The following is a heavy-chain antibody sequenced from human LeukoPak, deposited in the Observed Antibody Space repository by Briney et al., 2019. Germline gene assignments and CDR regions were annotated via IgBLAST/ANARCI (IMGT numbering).Heavy chain of an antibody. J-gene: IGHJ4*02. Sequence: ETLSLTCAVSGGSISSSNWWSWVRQPPGKGLEWVSYFSTRSNTISYADSVKGRFAISRDNAKNSLYLQMNSLRDEDTAVYYCARDYSGSGYELDYWGQGTLVTVSS. CDR2: FSTRSNTI. D-gene: IGHD5-12*01. CDR3: ARDYSGSGYELDY. V-gene: IGHV3-48*02. CDR1: GGSISSSN.